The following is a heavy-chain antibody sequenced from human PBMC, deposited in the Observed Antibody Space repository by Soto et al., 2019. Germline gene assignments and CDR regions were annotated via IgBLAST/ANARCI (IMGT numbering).Heavy chain of an antibody. CDR2: IYYSGST. V-gene: IGHV4-59*01. J-gene: IGHJ3*02. CDR3: ARDQDYYDSSGYEDAFDI. D-gene: IGHD3-22*01. CDR1: GGSISSYY. Sequence: SETLSLTCTVSGGSISSYYLSWIRQPPGKGLEWIGYIYYSGSTNYNPSLKSRVTISVDTSKNQFSLKLSSVTAADTAVYYCARDQDYYDSSGYEDAFDIWGQGTMVTVSS.